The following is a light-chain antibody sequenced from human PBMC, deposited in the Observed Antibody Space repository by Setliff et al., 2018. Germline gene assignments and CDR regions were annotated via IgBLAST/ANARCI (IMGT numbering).Light chain of an antibody. CDR2: EVS. CDR1: SSDVGNYDR. Sequence: QSVLTQPPSVSGSPGQSVTISCTGTSSDVGNYDRVSWYQQAPGTAPKLMIYEVSSRTSGVPDRFSGSKSGNTASLTISGLQADDEADYYCSSYTSKSTCIFGTGTKV. J-gene: IGLJ1*01. CDR3: SSYTSKSTCI. V-gene: IGLV2-18*02.